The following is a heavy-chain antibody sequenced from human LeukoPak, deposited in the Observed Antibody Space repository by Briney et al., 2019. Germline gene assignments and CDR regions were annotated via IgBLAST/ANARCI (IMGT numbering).Heavy chain of an antibody. Sequence: VGSLRLSREASGFTFSSYWMHWVRQIPGKGLMWVSRIESNGLTLYADSVRDRFTISRDNGKNTIYLQMNSLRVDDTAIYYCAKAATYFYGSVTYDWFESWGQGTLVTVSS. V-gene: IGHV3-74*01. D-gene: IGHD3-10*01. J-gene: IGHJ5*01. CDR3: AKAATYFYGSVTYDWFES. CDR2: IESNGLT. CDR1: GFTFSSYW.